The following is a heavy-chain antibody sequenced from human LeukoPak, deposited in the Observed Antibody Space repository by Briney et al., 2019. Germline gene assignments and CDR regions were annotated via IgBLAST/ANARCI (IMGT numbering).Heavy chain of an antibody. CDR2: FYHSGDT. CDR3: ARLTDDSGGFLES. Sequence: SETLSLTCSVSGDSISRSRYNWGWIRQPPGKGLEWIGNFYHSGDTVHNPSLRSRATISVDTSKNLLSLKLSSVTAADTAVYYCARLTDDSGGFLESWGQGTLVTVSS. J-gene: IGHJ4*02. V-gene: IGHV4-39*01. CDR1: GDSISRSRYN. D-gene: IGHD3-22*01.